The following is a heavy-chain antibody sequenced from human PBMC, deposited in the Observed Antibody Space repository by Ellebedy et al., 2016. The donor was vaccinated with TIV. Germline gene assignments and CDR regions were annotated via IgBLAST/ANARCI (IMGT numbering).Heavy chain of an antibody. J-gene: IGHJ4*02. Sequence: PGGSLRLSCAASGFTFSGYAMNWVRQAPGKGLEWVSGISGNSGTTYYEDSVKGRFTISSDNSKNTLYLQMSSLRAEDTAVYYCAKDRTWASGVFDYWGQGTLVTVSS. CDR2: ISGNSGTT. CDR3: AKDRTWASGVFDY. D-gene: IGHD3-10*01. CDR1: GFTFSGYA. V-gene: IGHV3-23*01.